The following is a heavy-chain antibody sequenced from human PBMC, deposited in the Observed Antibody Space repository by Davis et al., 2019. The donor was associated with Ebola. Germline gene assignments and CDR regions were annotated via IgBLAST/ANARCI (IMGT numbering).Heavy chain of an antibody. D-gene: IGHD2-2*01. Sequence: WGSLRLSCAASGFTFSSYWTSWVRQAPGKGLEWVANIKQDGSEKYYVDSVKGRFTISRDNAKNSLYLQMNSLRAEDTAVYYCARDFGDIVVVPAANDAFDIWGQGTMVTVSS. J-gene: IGHJ3*02. CDR3: ARDFGDIVVVPAANDAFDI. CDR2: IKQDGSEK. V-gene: IGHV3-7*01. CDR1: GFTFSSYW.